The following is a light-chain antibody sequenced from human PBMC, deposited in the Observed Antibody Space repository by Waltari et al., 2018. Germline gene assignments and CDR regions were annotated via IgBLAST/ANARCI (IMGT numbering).Light chain of an antibody. CDR2: EVS. CDR1: DSDVGPYDF. Sequence: QSALTQPASVSGSPGQSITISCSGTDSDVGPYDFVSCYQQHPGKAPHLIIYEVSNRPSGISNRFSASKSGNTASLTSSGLQAEDEADYYCSSHTTSSAPGVFGTGTRVTVL. V-gene: IGLV2-14*01. CDR3: SSHTTSSAPGV. J-gene: IGLJ1*01.